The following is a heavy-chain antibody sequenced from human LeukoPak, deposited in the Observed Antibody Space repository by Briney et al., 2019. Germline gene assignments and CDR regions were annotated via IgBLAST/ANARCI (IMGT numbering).Heavy chain of an antibody. CDR1: GGSISSSSYY. D-gene: IGHD2-2*01. CDR2: IYYSGST. V-gene: IGHV4-39*01. Sequence: PSETLSLTCTVSGGSISSSSYYWGWIRQPPGKGLEWIGSIYYSGSTYYNPSLKSRVTISVDTSKNQFSLKLSSVTAADTAVYYCARQASYCSSTSCYEGPIYYYHYMDVWGKGTTVTVSS. CDR3: ARQASYCSSTSCYEGPIYYYHYMDV. J-gene: IGHJ6*03.